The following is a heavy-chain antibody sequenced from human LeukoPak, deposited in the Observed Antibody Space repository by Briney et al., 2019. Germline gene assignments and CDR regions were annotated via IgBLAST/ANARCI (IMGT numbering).Heavy chain of an antibody. V-gene: IGHV4-34*01. D-gene: IGHD2-2*01. CDR2: INHSGST. Sequence: PSETLSLTCAVYGGSFSGYYWSWIRQPPGKGLEWIGEINHSGSTNYNPSLKSRVTISVDTSKNQFSLKLSSVTAADTAVYYCARHAPLRWFDPWGQGTLVTVSS. CDR3: ARHAPLRWFDP. CDR1: GGSFSGYY. J-gene: IGHJ5*02.